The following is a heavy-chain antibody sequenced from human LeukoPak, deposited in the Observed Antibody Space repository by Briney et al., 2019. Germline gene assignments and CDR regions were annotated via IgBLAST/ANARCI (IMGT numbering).Heavy chain of an antibody. CDR3: ASFSDY. V-gene: IGHV3-48*03. CDR1: GFTFSNYE. CDR2: IGSSGSTK. Sequence: GGSLRLSCAASGFTFSNYEMNWVRQAPGKGLEWVSYIGSSGSTKYYADSVKGRFTIFRDNAENSLYLQMNSLRAEDTAVYYCASFSDYWGQGTLVTVSS. J-gene: IGHJ4*02.